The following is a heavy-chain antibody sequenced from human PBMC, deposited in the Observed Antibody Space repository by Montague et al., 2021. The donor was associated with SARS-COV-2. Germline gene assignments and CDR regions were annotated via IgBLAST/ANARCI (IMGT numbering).Heavy chain of an antibody. V-gene: IGHV4-61*02. CDR2: IYTSGST. CDR3: ARGCSGGSCYPNPFST. J-gene: IGHJ5*02. Sequence: TLSLTCTVSGGSISSGSYYWSWIRQLAGKGLEWIGRIYTSGSTNYNPSLKSRVTISVDTSKNQFSLKLSSVTAADTAVYYCARGCSGGSCYPNPFSTWGQGTLVTVSS. CDR1: GGSISSGSYY. D-gene: IGHD2-15*01.